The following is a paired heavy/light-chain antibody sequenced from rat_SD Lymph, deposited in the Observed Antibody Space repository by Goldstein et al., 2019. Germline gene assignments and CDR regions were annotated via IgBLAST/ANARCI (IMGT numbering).Light chain of an antibody. CDR3: QQSYKYPYT. V-gene: IGKV12S8*01. CDR1: EGISND. J-gene: IGKJ2-3*01. CDR2: AAS. Sequence: DIQMTQSPASLSASLGETVSIECLASEGISNDLAWYQQKSGKSPQLLIYAASRLQDGVPSRFSGSGSGTRYSLKISGMQPEDEADYFCQQSYKYPYTFGAGTKLELK.
Heavy chain of an antibody. CDR1: GFSLTSYN. Sequence: QVQLKESGPGLVQPSQTLSLTCTVAGFSLTSYNVHWVRQPPGKGLEWMGVIWNTGGTRYNSALKSRLSISKDTSKSQVFLKMNSLQTEDTATYYCARDNYPGITRNWFAYWGQGTLVTVSS. V-gene: IGHV2-41*01. D-gene: IGHD1-4*01. J-gene: IGHJ3*01. CDR3: ARDNYPGITRNWFAY. CDR2: IWNTGGT.